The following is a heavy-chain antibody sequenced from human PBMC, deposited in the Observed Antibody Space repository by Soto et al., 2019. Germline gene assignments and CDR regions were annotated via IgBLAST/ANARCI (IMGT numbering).Heavy chain of an antibody. CDR1: GFTFSSYS. D-gene: IGHD3-3*01. Sequence: GESLKISCAASGFTFSSYSMNWVRQAPGKGLEWVSYISSSSSTIYYADSVKGRFTISRDNAKNSLYLQMNSLRDEDTAVYYCARKQYGFDFWSGYDAFDIWGQGTMVTVSS. J-gene: IGHJ3*02. CDR2: ISSSSSTI. V-gene: IGHV3-48*02. CDR3: ARKQYGFDFWSGYDAFDI.